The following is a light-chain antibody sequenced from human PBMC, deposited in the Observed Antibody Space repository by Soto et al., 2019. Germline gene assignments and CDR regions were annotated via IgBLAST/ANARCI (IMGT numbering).Light chain of an antibody. J-gene: IGKJ4*01. V-gene: IGKV3D-15*01. CDR2: AAS. CDR3: QQYSDWPLT. Sequence: EIVMTQSPATLSVSPGERVTLSCRPSQTVHSHLAWYQQRPGQAPRPLIYAASTRATGIPGRFSGNGFGTQFTLTISSLQSEDFAVYYCQQYSDWPLTFGGGTKAEIK. CDR1: QTVHSH.